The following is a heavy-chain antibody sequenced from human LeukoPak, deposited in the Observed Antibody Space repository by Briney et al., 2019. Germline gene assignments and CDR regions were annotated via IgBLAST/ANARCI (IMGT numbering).Heavy chain of an antibody. D-gene: IGHD6-19*01. V-gene: IGHV3-23*01. CDR3: AFGPHQQWLLADY. Sequence: GGSLRLSCAVSGVSFSSYAVGWVRQTPGKGLQLVSTITGSGDSTFYADSVNGRLTVSRDNSKNTLYLQMSSLRADDTALYYCAFGPHQQWLLADYWGQGTLVTVSS. J-gene: IGHJ4*02. CDR2: ITGSGDST. CDR1: GVSFSSYA.